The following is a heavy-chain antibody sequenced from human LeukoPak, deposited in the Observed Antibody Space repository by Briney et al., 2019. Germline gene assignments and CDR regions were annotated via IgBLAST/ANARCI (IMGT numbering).Heavy chain of an antibody. CDR1: GYTFNSYY. V-gene: IGHV1-46*02. CDR2: INPSGGST. J-gene: IGHJ4*02. D-gene: IGHD3-3*01. Sequence: ASMKVSCKASGYTFNSYYMHWVRQAPGQGLEWMGVINPSGGSTSYAQKFQGRVTMTRDTSTSTVYMELSNLRSEDTAVYYCARTRNWSGWVYFDYWGQGTLVTVSS. CDR3: ARTRNWSGWVYFDY.